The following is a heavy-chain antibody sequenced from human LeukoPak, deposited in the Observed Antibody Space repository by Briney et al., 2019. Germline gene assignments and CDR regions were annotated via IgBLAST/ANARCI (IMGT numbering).Heavy chain of an antibody. D-gene: IGHD2-2*02. J-gene: IGHJ6*02. CDR3: ATAPILRGEAGEQYKYGMDV. CDR2: DYHNGTP. Sequence: SGTLSLTCAVSVGSISSGNWWSWARQSPGKGLEWIGEDYHNGTPNYNPSLKSRVTISADTFKNHFSLKLTSVTAADTAVYYCATAPILRGEAGEQYKYGMDVWGQGTTVIVSS. V-gene: IGHV4-4*02. CDR1: VGSISSGNW.